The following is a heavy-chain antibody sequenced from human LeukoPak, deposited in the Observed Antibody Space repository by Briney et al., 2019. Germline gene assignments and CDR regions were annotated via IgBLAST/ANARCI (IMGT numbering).Heavy chain of an antibody. CDR3: ARGTPLGWFDP. Sequence: PSETLSLTCTVSGGSISSGSYYWSWIRQPAGKGREWIGRVYTSGSTSYNPSLKSRVTISIDTSKNQFSLKLRSVTAADTAVYYCARGTPLGWFDPWGRGTLVTVSS. CDR1: GGSISSGSYY. CDR2: VYTSGST. V-gene: IGHV4-61*02. D-gene: IGHD7-27*01. J-gene: IGHJ5*02.